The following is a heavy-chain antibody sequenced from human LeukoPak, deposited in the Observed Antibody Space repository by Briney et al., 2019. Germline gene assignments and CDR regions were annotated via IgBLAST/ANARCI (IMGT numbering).Heavy chain of an antibody. D-gene: IGHD2-15*01. CDR2: IYYSGST. CDR1: GGSISSSSYY. V-gene: IGHV4-39*07. CDR3: ARVLKDCSGGSCYDWFDP. Sequence: SETLSLTCTVSGGSISSSSYYWGWIRQPPGKGLEWIGSIYYSGSTYYNPSLKSRVTISVDTSKNQFSLKLSSVTAADTAVYYCARVLKDCSGGSCYDWFDPWGQGTLVTVSS. J-gene: IGHJ5*02.